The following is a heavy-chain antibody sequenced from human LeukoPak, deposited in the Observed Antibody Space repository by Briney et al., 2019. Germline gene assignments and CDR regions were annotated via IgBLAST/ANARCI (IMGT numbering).Heavy chain of an antibody. D-gene: IGHD2-2*01. CDR3: ARDQRGYCSSTSCSTPFDP. Sequence: ASVKVSCKASGYTFTSYGISWVRQAPGQGLEWMGWISAYNGNTNYAQMLQGRVTMTTDTSTSTAYMELRSLRSDDTAVYYCARDQRGYCSSTSCSTPFDPWGQGTLVTVSS. J-gene: IGHJ5*02. CDR1: GYTFTSYG. V-gene: IGHV1-18*01. CDR2: ISAYNGNT.